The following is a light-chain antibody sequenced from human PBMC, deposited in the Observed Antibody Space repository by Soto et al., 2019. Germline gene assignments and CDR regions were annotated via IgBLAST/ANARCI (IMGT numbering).Light chain of an antibody. CDR3: AAWDDSLSGWV. J-gene: IGLJ3*02. V-gene: IGLV1-47*02. CDR1: SSNIGAGYD. CDR2: SNN. Sequence: QSVLTQPPSVSGAPGQRVTISCTGSSSNIGAGYDVHWYQQLPGTAPKLLIYSNNQRPSGVPDRFSGSKSGTSAPLAISGLRSEDEADYYCAAWDDSLSGWVFGGGTKLTVL.